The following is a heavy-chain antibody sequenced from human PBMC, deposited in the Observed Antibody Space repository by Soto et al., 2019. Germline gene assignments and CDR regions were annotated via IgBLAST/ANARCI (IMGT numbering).Heavy chain of an antibody. Sequence: QVQLVQSGAEVKTPGSSLKVSCKVSGSRFSNYVISWVRQAPGHVLEWLGRIIPIFNSTKYAQNFQGRVTITAANSTSTASLELSSLRSDDTAVYYCAREGRGKKAGYNGLVSLGYWGQGNLVTVSS. CDR1: GSRFSNYV. CDR3: AREGRGKKAGYNGLVSLGY. D-gene: IGHD2-2*02. J-gene: IGHJ4*02. V-gene: IGHV1-69*06. CDR2: IIPIFNST.